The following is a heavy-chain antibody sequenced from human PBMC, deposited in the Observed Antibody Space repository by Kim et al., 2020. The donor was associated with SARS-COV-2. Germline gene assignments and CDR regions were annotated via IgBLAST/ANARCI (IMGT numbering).Heavy chain of an antibody. Sequence: GGSLRLSCAASGFTFDDYAMHWVRQAPGKGLEWVSLISGDGGSTYYADSVKGRFTISRDNSKNSLYLQMNSLRTEDTALYYCAKGGLLRFLEWFDYWGQGTLVTVSS. CDR3: AKGGLLRFLEWFDY. V-gene: IGHV3-43*02. J-gene: IGHJ4*02. CDR2: ISGDGGST. CDR1: GFTFDDYA. D-gene: IGHD3-3*01.